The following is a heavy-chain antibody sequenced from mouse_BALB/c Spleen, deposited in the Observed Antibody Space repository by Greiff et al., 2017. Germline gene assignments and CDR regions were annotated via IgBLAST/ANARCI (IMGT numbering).Heavy chain of an antibody. CDR2: IWAGGST. Sequence: QVQLKESGPGLVAPSQSLSITCTVSGFSLTSYGVHWVRQPPGKGLEWLGVIWAGGSTNYNSALMSRLSISKDNSKSQVFLKMNSLQTDDTAMYYCARDKDYAAWFAYWGQGTLVTVSA. CDR1: GFSLTSYG. V-gene: IGHV2-9*02. CDR3: ARDKDYAAWFAY. D-gene: IGHD2-4*01. J-gene: IGHJ3*01.